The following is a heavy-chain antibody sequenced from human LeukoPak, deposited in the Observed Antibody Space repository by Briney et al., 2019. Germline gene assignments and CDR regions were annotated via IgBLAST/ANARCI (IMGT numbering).Heavy chain of an antibody. V-gene: IGHV4-59*01. J-gene: IGHJ4*02. D-gene: IGHD3-10*01. CDR3: ARSQWGDYGSGSPEFDY. Sequence: PSETLSLTCTVSGGSISSYYWSWIRQPPGKGLEWIGYIYYSGSTNYNPSLKSRVTISVDTSKNQFSLKLSSVTAADTAVYYCARSQWGDYGSGSPEFDYWGQGTLVTVSS. CDR2: IYYSGST. CDR1: GGSISSYY.